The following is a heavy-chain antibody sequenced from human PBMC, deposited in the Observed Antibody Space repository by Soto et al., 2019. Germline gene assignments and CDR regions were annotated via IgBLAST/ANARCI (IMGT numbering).Heavy chain of an antibody. CDR3: ASSTYYYDSSGYLRRGYFDY. CDR2: ISAYNGNT. CDR1: GYTFTSYG. V-gene: IGHV1-18*01. D-gene: IGHD3-22*01. Sequence: ASVTVSCKASGYTFTSYGISWVRQAPGQGLEWMGWISAYNGNTNYAQKLQGRVTMTTDTSTSTAYMELRSLRSDDTAVYYCASSTYYYDSSGYLRRGYFDYWGQGTLVTVSS. J-gene: IGHJ4*02.